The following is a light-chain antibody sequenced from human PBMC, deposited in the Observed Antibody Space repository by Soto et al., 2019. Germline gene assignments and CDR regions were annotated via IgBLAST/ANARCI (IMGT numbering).Light chain of an antibody. J-gene: IGKJ1*01. CDR3: HHYHGVFRT. V-gene: IGKV1-5*03. CDR1: QGVSSW. CDR2: KAY. Sequence: DIQMTQSPSTLSASVGDRVTITCRASQGVSSWLAWHQQKAGKAPKLLIYKAYSLASGVPSRFSGSGSGTEFPLTSSRLQPDDFATYYCHHYHGVFRTFGQGTKVEIK.